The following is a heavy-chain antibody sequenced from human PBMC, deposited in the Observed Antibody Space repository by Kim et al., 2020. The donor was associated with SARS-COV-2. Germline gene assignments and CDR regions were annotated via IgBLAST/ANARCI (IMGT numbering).Heavy chain of an antibody. Sequence: GGSLRLSCAASGFTFSRYGMHWVRQAPGKGLEWVAVTSYDGNYKYYADSAKGRFTISRDNSKNTLDLQMSSLRGEDTAVYFCAKDSGIAVGTGSDWLDPWGLGTLVTVSS. CDR3: AKDSGIAVGTGSDWLDP. CDR1: GFTFSRYG. CDR2: TSYDGNYK. D-gene: IGHD6-19*01. J-gene: IGHJ5*02. V-gene: IGHV3-30*18.